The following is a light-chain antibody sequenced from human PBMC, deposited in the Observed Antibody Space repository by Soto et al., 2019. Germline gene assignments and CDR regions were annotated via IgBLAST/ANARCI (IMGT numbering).Light chain of an antibody. V-gene: IGKV4-1*01. Sequence: DIVMTQSPDSLAVSLCERATINCKSSQNLLSSANNKNYLAWYQQKTGQPPVQLIYWASTRESGVPERFSGSGSGTDFTLTLSSLQAEDVAVYDCQQYYTGPPRTFGQGTKVEIK. CDR2: WAS. J-gene: IGKJ1*01. CDR3: QQYYTGPPRT. CDR1: QNLLSSANNKNY.